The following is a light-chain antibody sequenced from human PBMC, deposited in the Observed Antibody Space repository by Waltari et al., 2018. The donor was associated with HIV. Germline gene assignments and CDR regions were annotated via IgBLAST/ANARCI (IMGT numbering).Light chain of an antibody. V-gene: IGKV3-15*01. Sequence: IVMTQSPATLSVSPGERATLSCRASQSVSSNLALYQQKAGQAPRLFIYGASTRATGIPARFSGSGSGTEFTLTISSLQSEDFAVYYCQQYNNWPPLTFGGGTKVEIK. CDR3: QQYNNWPPLT. CDR1: QSVSSN. CDR2: GAS. J-gene: IGKJ4*01.